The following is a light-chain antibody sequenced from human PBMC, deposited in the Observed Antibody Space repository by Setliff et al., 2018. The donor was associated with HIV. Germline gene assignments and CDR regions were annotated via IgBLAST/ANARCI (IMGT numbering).Light chain of an antibody. CDR3: CSYAGTYTSLYV. CDR2: DVS. CDR1: SSNIGSYNF. Sequence: QSVLTQPASVSGSPGQSISMSCTGSSSNIGSYNFVSWYQQHPDKAPKLIIYDVSKRPSGVSDRFSGSKSGNTASLTISGLQADDEADYYCCSYAGTYTSLYVFGAGTKVT. V-gene: IGLV2-23*02. J-gene: IGLJ1*01.